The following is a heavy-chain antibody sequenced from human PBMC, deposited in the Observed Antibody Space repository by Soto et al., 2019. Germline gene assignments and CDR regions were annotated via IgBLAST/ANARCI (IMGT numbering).Heavy chain of an antibody. J-gene: IGHJ4*02. CDR2: ISGSGGST. CDR3: AKDTGDYYDSSATFGSTFDY. Sequence: PGGSLRLSCAASGFTFSSYAMSRVRQAPGKGLEWVSAISGSGGSTYYADSVKGRFTISGDNSKNTLYLQMNSLRAEDTAVYYCAKDTGDYYDSSATFGSTFDYWGQGTLVTSPQ. CDR1: GFTFSSYA. V-gene: IGHV3-23*01. D-gene: IGHD3-22*01.